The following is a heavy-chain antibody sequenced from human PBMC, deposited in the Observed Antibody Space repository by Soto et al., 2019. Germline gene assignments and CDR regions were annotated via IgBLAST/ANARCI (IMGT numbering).Heavy chain of an antibody. V-gene: IGHV1-2*04. CDR2: INPNSGGT. CDR1: GYTFTGYY. J-gene: IGHJ4*02. Sequence: ASVKVSCRASGYTFTGYYMPWVRQAPGQGLEWMGWINPNSGGTNYAQKFQGWVTMTRDTSISTAYMELSRLRSDDTAVYYCVRGSYYGSGSPKSGYYFDYWGQGTLVTVSS. D-gene: IGHD3-10*01. CDR3: VRGSYYGSGSPKSGYYFDY.